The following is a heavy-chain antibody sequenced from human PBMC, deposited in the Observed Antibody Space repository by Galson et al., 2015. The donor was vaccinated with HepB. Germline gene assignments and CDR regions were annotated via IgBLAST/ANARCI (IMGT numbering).Heavy chain of an antibody. Sequence: SLRLSCAASGFTFSSYAMHWVRQAPGKGLEWVAVISYDGSNKYYADSVKGRFTISRDNSKNTLYLQMNSLRAEDTAVYYCARDHYYDSSGYSPSSGDFDYWGQGTLVTVSS. D-gene: IGHD3-22*01. CDR2: ISYDGSNK. V-gene: IGHV3-30-3*01. CDR3: ARDHYYDSSGYSPSSGDFDY. CDR1: GFTFSSYA. J-gene: IGHJ4*02.